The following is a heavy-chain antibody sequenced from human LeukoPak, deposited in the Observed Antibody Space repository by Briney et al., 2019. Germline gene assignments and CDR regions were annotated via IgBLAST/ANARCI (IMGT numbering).Heavy chain of an antibody. CDR2: INPNSGGT. Sequence: ASVKVSCKASGYTFTGYYMHWVRQAPGQGLEWMGWINPNSGGTNYAQKFQGRVTMTRDTSISTAYMELSRLRSDDTAVYYCARDHPLLRLGELSDWGQGTLVTVSS. V-gene: IGHV1-2*02. CDR3: ARDHPLLRLGELSD. CDR1: GYTFTGYY. J-gene: IGHJ4*02. D-gene: IGHD3-16*02.